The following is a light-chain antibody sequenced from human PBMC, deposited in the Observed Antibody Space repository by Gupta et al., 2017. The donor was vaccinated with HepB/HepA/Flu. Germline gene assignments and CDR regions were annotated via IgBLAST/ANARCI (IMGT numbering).Light chain of an antibody. CDR3: RQRWDWPRT. J-gene: IGKJ3*01. CDR2: DAS. V-gene: IGKV3-11*01. Sequence: EIVLTPSPATLSLSPGERATLSCRARQSVSIDLAWDHQKPGQAPSLLLYDASNRATAIPARFSGSGSGTAFTLTIISIEPPDFAAYSCRQRWDWPRTFGHGTKVEIK. CDR1: QSVSID.